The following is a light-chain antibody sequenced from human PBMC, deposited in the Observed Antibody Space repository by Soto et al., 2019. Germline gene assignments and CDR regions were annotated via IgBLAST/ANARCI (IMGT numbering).Light chain of an antibody. V-gene: IGKV3-11*01. Sequence: EIVLTQSPATLSLSPGERATLSCRASQSIRNYLAWYQQKPGQTPRLLIYDASNRAADIPARFSGNGSGTDFTLTISSLEPEDFAVYFCQQRSHWPLTFGPGTKVEIK. CDR3: QQRSHWPLT. CDR2: DAS. J-gene: IGKJ3*01. CDR1: QSIRNY.